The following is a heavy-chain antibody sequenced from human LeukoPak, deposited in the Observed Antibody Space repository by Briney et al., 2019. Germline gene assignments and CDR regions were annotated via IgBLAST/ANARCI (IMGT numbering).Heavy chain of an antibody. CDR1: GFTLSDYY. J-gene: IGHJ4*02. D-gene: IGHD5-24*01. CDR2: ISDSGSTI. CDR3: ASSQLSRDGYNPIDY. Sequence: GGSLRLSCAASGFTLSDYYMSWIRQAPGKGLEWISHISDSGSTIYYANSVKGRFTISRDNAKNSLYLQMSSLRAEDTAVYYCASSQLSRDGYNPIDYWGQGTLVTVSS. V-gene: IGHV3-11*01.